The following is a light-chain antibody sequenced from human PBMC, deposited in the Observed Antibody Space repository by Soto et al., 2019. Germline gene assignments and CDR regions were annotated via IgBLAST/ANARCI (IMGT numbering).Light chain of an antibody. CDR3: QQYSDWPPT. V-gene: IGKV3-15*01. CDR2: GAF. CDR1: QSVSSN. Sequence: EIVMTQSPVTLSVSPGERVTLSCRASQSVSSNLAWYQQKPGQAPSLLIYGAFTRATGIPARFSGTGSGTEFTLTISSLQSEDFAVYYCQQYSDWPPTFGQGTKVDIK. J-gene: IGKJ1*01.